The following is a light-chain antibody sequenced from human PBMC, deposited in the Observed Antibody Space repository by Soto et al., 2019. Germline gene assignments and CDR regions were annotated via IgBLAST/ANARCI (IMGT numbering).Light chain of an antibody. CDR1: QSISSL. CDR3: QQYNSYPYA. Sequence: DIQMNQSPSTLSASVGDRVTITCRASQSISSLLAWYQKKPVKAPKLLIYKASSLISGVPSRFSGSGSGTEFSLTISSLQPDDFATYYCQQYNSYPYAFGQGTKLEIK. CDR2: KAS. J-gene: IGKJ2*01. V-gene: IGKV1-5*03.